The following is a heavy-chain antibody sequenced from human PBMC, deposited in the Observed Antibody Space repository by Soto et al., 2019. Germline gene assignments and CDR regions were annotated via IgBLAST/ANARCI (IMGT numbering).Heavy chain of an antibody. D-gene: IGHD6-13*01. CDR2: ISANNGNT. Sequence: ASVKVPCKASGYTFTGYYMHWVRQAPGQGLEWMGWISANNGNTNYAQKLQGRVTMTTDTSTSTAYMELRSLRSDDTAVYYCARAPGGPGIAEYWGQGTLVTVSS. J-gene: IGHJ4*02. CDR1: GYTFTGYY. V-gene: IGHV1-18*04. CDR3: ARAPGGPGIAEY.